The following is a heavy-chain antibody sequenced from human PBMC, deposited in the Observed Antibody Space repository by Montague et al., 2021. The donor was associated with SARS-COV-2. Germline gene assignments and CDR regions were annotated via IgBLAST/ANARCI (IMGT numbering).Heavy chain of an antibody. D-gene: IGHD3-16*01. CDR2: IYYSGTT. V-gene: IGHV4-39*01. CDR3: ARHRDNLGSLNWFAP. CDR1: AGAFRDTDYF. J-gene: IGHJ5*02. Sequence: SETLSLTCTVSAGAFRDTDYFWGWIRQPPGKGLEWIGSIYYSGTTYHNPSLKSRVTISVDTSKSQFSLKLSSVTAADTAVYFCARHRDNLGSLNWFAPWGQGTLVTVSS.